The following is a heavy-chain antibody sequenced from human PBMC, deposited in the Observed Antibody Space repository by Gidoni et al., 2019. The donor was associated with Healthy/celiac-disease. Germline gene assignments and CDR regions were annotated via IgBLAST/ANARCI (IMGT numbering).Heavy chain of an antibody. Sequence: QVQLQESGPGLVKPSQTLSLTCTVSGGSISSGGYSWRWIRQHPGKGLEWIGYSYYSGSTYYNPSLKSRVTISVDTSKNQFSLKLSSVTAADTAVYYCARDGMARPDSSGYFSAGWFDPWGQGTLVTVSS. V-gene: IGHV4-31*03. J-gene: IGHJ5*02. CDR2: SYYSGST. D-gene: IGHD3-22*01. CDR1: GGSISSGGYS. CDR3: ARDGMARPDSSGYFSAGWFDP.